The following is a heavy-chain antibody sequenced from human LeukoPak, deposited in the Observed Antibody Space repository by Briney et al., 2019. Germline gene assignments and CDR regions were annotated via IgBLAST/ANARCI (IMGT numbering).Heavy chain of an antibody. Sequence: GGSLRLSCAASGFTFSTSSFNWVRQAPGKGLEWVSYISTSSTINYADSVRGRFTISRDNAKSSLSLQMNSLRAEDTAVYYCARDLDYGGRGLDSWGQGTLVTVSS. CDR3: ARDLDYGGRGLDS. D-gene: IGHD4-23*01. J-gene: IGHJ4*02. V-gene: IGHV3-48*04. CDR2: ISTSSTI. CDR1: GFTFSTSS.